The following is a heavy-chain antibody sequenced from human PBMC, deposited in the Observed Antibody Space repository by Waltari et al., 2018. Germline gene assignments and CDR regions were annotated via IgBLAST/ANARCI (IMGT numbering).Heavy chain of an antibody. CDR1: GITGGNNY. V-gene: IGHV3-66*02. J-gene: IGHJ4*02. CDR2: IYSSGST. CDR3: ARDPPGVAAAGPGRG. Sequence: EVQLVESGGGLGKPGGSLRLSCAAYGITGGNNYMSWVRQAPGKGLELISLIYSSGSTYYADSVKGRFTISRDNSKNTLYLQMNSLRSEDTAVYFCARDPPGVAAAGPGRGWGQGTLVTVSS. D-gene: IGHD6-25*01.